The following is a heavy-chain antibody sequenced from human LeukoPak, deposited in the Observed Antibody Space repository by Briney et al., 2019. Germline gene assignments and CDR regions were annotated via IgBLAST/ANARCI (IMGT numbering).Heavy chain of an antibody. CDR1: GFTFSSYG. V-gene: IGHV3-48*04. CDR3: ARVTYSGYDYYYYYYYMDV. J-gene: IGHJ6*03. Sequence: PGGTLRLSCAASGFTFSSYGMSWIRQAPGKGLERVSYISSSGSTIYYADSVKGRFTISRDNAKNSLYLQMNSLRAEDTAVYYCARVTYSGYDYYYYYYYMDVWGKGTTVTVSS. D-gene: IGHD5-12*01. CDR2: ISSSGSTI.